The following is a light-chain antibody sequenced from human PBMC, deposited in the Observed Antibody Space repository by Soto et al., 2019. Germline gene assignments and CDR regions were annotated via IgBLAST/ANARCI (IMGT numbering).Light chain of an antibody. CDR2: DVS. CDR3: SSYTTSKTRQIV. CDR1: ISDGCGYNY. J-gene: IGLJ1*01. V-gene: IGLV2-14*01. Sequence: HSVLIRTPSVSGLRNRFLAISCTCTISDGCGYNYVSWYQQHSGKATKFMIYDVSNRPSGVYNRFSPSKYGNTASLTISGLQAEEEADNYCSSYTTSKTRQIVFGT.